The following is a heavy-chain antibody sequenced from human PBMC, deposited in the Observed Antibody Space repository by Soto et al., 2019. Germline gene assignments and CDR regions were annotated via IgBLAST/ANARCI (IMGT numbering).Heavy chain of an antibody. CDR2: IYCSGST. CDR1: GGSISSYY. V-gene: IGHV4-59*08. Sequence: TSETLSLTCTVSGGSISSYYWSWIRQPPGKGLEWIGYIYCSGSTNYNPSLKSRVTISVDTSKNQFSLKLSSVTAADTAVYYCARLFGVVVPAAIGNWFDPWGQGTLVTVSS. J-gene: IGHJ5*02. CDR3: ARLFGVVVPAAIGNWFDP. D-gene: IGHD2-2*01.